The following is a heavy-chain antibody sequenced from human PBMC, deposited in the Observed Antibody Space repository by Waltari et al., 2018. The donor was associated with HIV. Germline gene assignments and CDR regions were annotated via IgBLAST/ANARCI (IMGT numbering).Heavy chain of an antibody. D-gene: IGHD2-21*02. CDR1: GDPMTGYH. CDR3: ARLRGDRTAVIDY. V-gene: IGHV4-59*08. J-gene: IGHJ4*02. Sequence: QVQLQESGPGLVKPSETLSLTCSVSGDPMTGYHWIWIRQPPGKGLESIGYIYYSGKTNYNPSIRSRVDISVDTSMSQFYLKLNSVTAADTAVYFCARLRGDRTAVIDYWGQGTLVTVSS. CDR2: IYYSGKT.